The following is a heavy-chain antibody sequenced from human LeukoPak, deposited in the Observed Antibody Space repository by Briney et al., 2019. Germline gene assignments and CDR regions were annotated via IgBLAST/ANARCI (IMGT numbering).Heavy chain of an antibody. CDR3: ARDRGGWLRPYFDS. D-gene: IGHD5-12*01. V-gene: IGHV4-30-4*08. CDR1: GGSINSPAHY. Sequence: SQALSLTCTVSGGSINSPAHYWSWIRQPPGKGLEWAGYIFSTGSTYYNPSLQSRTTISLDKSTNQFFLKLASVTAADTAVYFCARDRGGWLRPYFDSWGQGTLVTVSS. CDR2: IFSTGST. J-gene: IGHJ4*02.